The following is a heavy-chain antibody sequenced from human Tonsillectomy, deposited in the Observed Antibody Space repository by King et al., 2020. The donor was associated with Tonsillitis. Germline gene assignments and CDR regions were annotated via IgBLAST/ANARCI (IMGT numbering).Heavy chain of an antibody. CDR2: ISSGGGTI. J-gene: IGHJ6*02. D-gene: IGHD2-21*01. CDR1: GFTFSSYS. CDR3: ARDFRPDTNYSLTSYYYYYGMDV. V-gene: IGHV3-48*01. Sequence: VQLVESGGGLVQPGGSLRLSCAASGFTFSSYSMNWVRQAPGKGLEWVSYISSGGGTIYYADSVRGRFTISRDNAKNSLYLQMNSLRAEDTAVYYCARDFRPDTNYSLTSYYYYYGMDVWGQGTTVTVSS.